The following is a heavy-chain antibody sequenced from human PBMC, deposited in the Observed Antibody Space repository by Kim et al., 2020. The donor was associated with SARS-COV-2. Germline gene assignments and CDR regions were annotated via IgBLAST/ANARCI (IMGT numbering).Heavy chain of an antibody. J-gene: IGHJ4*02. D-gene: IGHD2-15*01. CDR1: GFTFSSYS. CDR2: ISSSSSDI. Sequence: GGSLRLSCAASGFTFSSYSMNWVRQAPGKGLEWVSSISSSSSDIYYADSVKGRFTISRDNAKNSLYLQMNSLRAEDTAVYYCASLPVVVAAKRWDYFDYWGQGTLVTVSS. CDR3: ASLPVVVAAKRWDYFDY. V-gene: IGHV3-21*01.